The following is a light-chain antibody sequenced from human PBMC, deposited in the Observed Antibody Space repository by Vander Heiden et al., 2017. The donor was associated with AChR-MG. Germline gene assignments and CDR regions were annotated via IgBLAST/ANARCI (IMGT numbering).Light chain of an antibody. V-gene: IGKV3-15*01. CDR2: GAS. Sequence: EIAMTQSPVTLSVSPGERATLSCRASQSVSSNLAWYQQKPGQAPRLLIYGASTRATGIPARFSGSGSGTEFTLTISSLQSEDFAVYYCQQYNNWPPLTFGGGTKVEIK. J-gene: IGKJ4*01. CDR3: QQYNNWPPLT. CDR1: QSVSSN.